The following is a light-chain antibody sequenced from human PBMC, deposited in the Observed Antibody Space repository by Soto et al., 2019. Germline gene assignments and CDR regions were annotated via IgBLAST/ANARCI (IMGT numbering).Light chain of an antibody. Sequence: EVVMTQSPATLSVSPGERVTLSCRASESVHRNLVCYHQKPGQGPSLLIYYVSTRATGVPDRFTGSGSGTEFTLTISSLQSDDFGVYHCQHYSNWPPTFGPGTKVEIK. V-gene: IGKV3-15*01. CDR1: ESVHRN. J-gene: IGKJ3*01. CDR2: YVS. CDR3: QHYSNWPPT.